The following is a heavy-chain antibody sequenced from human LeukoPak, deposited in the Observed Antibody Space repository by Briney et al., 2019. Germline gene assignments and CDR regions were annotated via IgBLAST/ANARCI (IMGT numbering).Heavy chain of an antibody. V-gene: IGHV3-30*03. CDR3: ARGLGTTFDY. CDR1: GFTFSSYG. D-gene: IGHD5-12*01. CDR2: ISYDGSNK. Sequence: GRSLRLSCAASGFTFSSYGMHWVRQAPGKGLEWVAVISYDGSNKYYADSVRGRFTISRDNSKNTLYLQMNSLRAEDTAVYYCARGLGTTFDYWGQGTLVTVSS. J-gene: IGHJ4*02.